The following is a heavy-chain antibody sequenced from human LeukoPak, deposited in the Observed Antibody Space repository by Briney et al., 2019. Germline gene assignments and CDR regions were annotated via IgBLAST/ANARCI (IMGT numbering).Heavy chain of an antibody. CDR3: ARDRSAWSYSFDC. D-gene: IGHD6-19*01. CDR2: INPNSGGT. J-gene: IGHJ4*02. Sequence: GASVKVSCKASGYTFTGYCMHWVRQAPGQGLEWMGWINPNSGGTNYAQKFQGWVTMTRDTSISTAYMELSRLRSEDTAVYYCARDRSAWSYSFDCWGQGTLVTVSS. CDR1: GYTFTGYC. V-gene: IGHV1-2*04.